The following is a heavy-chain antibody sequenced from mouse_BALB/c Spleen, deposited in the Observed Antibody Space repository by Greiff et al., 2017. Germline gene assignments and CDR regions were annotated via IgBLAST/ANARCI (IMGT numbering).Heavy chain of an antibody. D-gene: IGHD1-1*01. V-gene: IGHV1-84*02. CDR3: ARGGVNYYGSSGGYYYAMDY. CDR1: GYTFTDYY. J-gene: IGHJ4*01. Sequence: QVQLQHSGPELVKPGASVKISCKASGYTFTDYYINWVKQKPGQGLEWIGWIYPGSGNTKYNEKFKGKATLTVDTSSSTAYMQLSSLTSEDTAVYFCARGGVNYYGSSGGYYYAMDYWGQGTSVTVSS. CDR2: IYPGSGNT.